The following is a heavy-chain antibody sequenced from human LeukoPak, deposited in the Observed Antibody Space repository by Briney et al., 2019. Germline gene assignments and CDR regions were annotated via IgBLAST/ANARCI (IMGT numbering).Heavy chain of an antibody. CDR3: RSWGYCSSTSCQYYYYYMDV. V-gene: IGHV4-39*01. CDR2: IYYSGST. D-gene: IGHD2-2*01. Sequence: SETLSLTCTVSGGSISSSSYYWGWIRQPPGKGLEWIGSIYYSGSTYYNPSLKSRVTISVDTSKNQFSLKLSSVTAADTAVYYCRSWGYCSSTSCQYYYYYMDVWGKGTTVTVSS. J-gene: IGHJ6*03. CDR1: GGSISSSSYY.